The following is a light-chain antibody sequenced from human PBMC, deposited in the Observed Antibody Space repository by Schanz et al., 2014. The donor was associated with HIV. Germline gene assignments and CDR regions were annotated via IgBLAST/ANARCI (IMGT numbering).Light chain of an antibody. CDR1: SSNIGADYD. Sequence: QSVLTQPPSVSAAPGQRVTMSCTGSSSNIGADYDVHWYQLLPGTAPKLLIYRNNQRPSGVPDRFSGSKSGTSASLAISGLRSEDEADYYCAAWDDSLSGYVFGTGTKLTVL. CDR3: AAWDDSLSGYV. J-gene: IGLJ1*01. V-gene: IGLV1-47*01. CDR2: RNN.